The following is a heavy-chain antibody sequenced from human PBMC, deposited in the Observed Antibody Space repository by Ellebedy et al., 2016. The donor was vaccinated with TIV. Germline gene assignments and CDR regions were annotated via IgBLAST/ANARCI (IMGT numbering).Heavy chain of an antibody. CDR3: ARTPRIAARYPYEY. D-gene: IGHD6-6*01. CDR1: GYTFTSYY. V-gene: IGHV1-46*01. CDR2: INPSDGDT. Sequence: ASVKVSXXASGYTFTSYYLHWVRQAPGQRLEWIGIINPSDGDTRYAQKFQGRVTMTRDTSTSRVYMELSSLRSDDAAVYYCARTPRIAARYPYEYWGQGTLVTVSS. J-gene: IGHJ4*02.